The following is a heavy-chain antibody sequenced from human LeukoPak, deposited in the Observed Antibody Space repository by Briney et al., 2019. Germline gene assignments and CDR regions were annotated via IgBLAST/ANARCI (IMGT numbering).Heavy chain of an antibody. D-gene: IGHD4-17*01. V-gene: IGHV3-21*01. CDR3: VRGSYGAYDY. CDR2: ISSSSSYI. CDR1: GFTFSSYS. Sequence: GGSLRLSCAASGFTFSSYSMNWVRQAPGKGLEWVSSISSSSSYIYYADAVHGRFTVSRDNAKYSLYLQMNSLRAEDTAVYYCVRGSYGAYDYWGQGSLVTVSS. J-gene: IGHJ4*02.